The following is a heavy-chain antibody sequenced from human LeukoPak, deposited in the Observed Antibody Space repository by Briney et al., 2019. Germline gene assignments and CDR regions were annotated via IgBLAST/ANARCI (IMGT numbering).Heavy chain of an antibody. CDR1: GFTFNSYE. Sequence: GGSLRLSCAASGFTFNSYEMNWARQASGKGLEWVSYISSSGSTIYYAESVKGRFTISRDNAKNSLYLQMNSLRAEDTAVYYCARLGWYYDILTGYSYYYYGMDVWGKGTTVTVSS. D-gene: IGHD3-9*01. CDR2: ISSSGSTI. V-gene: IGHV3-48*03. CDR3: ARLGWYYDILTGYSYYYYGMDV. J-gene: IGHJ6*04.